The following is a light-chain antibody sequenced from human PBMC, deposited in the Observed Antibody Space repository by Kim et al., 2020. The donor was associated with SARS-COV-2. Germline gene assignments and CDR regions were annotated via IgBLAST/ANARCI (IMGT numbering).Light chain of an antibody. J-gene: IGLJ2*01. CDR1: STDVGSYNL. V-gene: IGLV2-23*02. CDR3: SSYVSGNGVV. Sequence: GQSITISCTGSSTDVGSYNLNSWYQQHAATAPILMNYAVTGRPSAPANCSAGSSSDYAALVIIGLLQDDEAAYYCGSSYVSGNGVVFGGGTQLTVL. CDR2: AVT.